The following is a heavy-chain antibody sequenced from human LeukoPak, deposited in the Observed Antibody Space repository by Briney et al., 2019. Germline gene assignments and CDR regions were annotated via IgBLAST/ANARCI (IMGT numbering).Heavy chain of an antibody. V-gene: IGHV4-34*01. CDR3: ATRKLGNDY. CDR2: INHSGST. CDR1: GGSISSYY. D-gene: IGHD7-27*01. Sequence: SETLSLTCTVSGGSISSYYWSWIRQPPGKGPEWIGEINHSGSTNYNPSLKSRVTISVDTSKNQFSLKLSSVTAADTAVYYCATRKLGNDYWGQGTLVTVSS. J-gene: IGHJ4*02.